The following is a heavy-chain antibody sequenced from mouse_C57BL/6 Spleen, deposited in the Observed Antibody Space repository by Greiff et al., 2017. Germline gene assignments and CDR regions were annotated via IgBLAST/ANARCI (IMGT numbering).Heavy chain of an antibody. J-gene: IGHJ1*03. D-gene: IGHD1-1*01. CDR1: GFTFSSYS. V-gene: IGHV5-4*01. Sequence: EVQLVESGGGLVKPGGSLKLSCAASGFTFSSYSMSWVRQTPEKRLEWVAAISDGGSYTYYPDNVKGRFTITRDNANNNLYLQMSHLKSEDTAMYYCARGAYDSSYVWYFGGWGTGTTVTVSS. CDR2: ISDGGSYT. CDR3: ARGAYDSSYVWYFGG.